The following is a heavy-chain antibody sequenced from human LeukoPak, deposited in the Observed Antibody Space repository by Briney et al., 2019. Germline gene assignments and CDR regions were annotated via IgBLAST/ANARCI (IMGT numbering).Heavy chain of an antibody. J-gene: IGHJ4*02. V-gene: IGHV3-21*04. CDR2: ISSSSSYT. CDR1: GFTFSSYS. D-gene: IGHD3-22*01. Sequence: PGGSLRLSCGASGFTFSSYSINWVLQAPGKGLEWISSISSSSSYTYYADSVKGRFTISRDNSKNTLYLQMNSLRAEDTAVYYCAKLGSDYMIVVVIDYFDYWGQGTLVTVSS. CDR3: AKLGSDYMIVVVIDYFDY.